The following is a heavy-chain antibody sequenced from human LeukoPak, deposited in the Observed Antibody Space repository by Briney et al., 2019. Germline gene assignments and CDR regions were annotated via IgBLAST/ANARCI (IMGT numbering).Heavy chain of an antibody. CDR3: ARDVSGSYQTS. Sequence: GGSLRLSCAASGFTFSSYSMNWVRQVPGKGLEWVSFISSTGGTTFYADSVKGRFTISRDNARNSLYLQMNSLRAEDTAVYFCARDVSGSYQTSWGQGTLVTVSS. J-gene: IGHJ5*02. CDR1: GFTFSSYS. D-gene: IGHD1-26*01. V-gene: IGHV3-48*04. CDR2: ISSTGGTT.